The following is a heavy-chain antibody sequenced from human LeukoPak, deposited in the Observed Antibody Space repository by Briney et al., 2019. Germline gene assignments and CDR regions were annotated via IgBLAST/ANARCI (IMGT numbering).Heavy chain of an antibody. V-gene: IGHV4-39*07. D-gene: IGHD6-6*01. CDR1: GGSISSSTYY. CDR3: ARGGIIAARRSWFDP. Sequence: SETLSLTCTVSGGSISSSTYYWGWIRQPPGKGLEWIGEINHSGSTNYNPSLKSRVTISVDTSKNQFSLKLSSVTAADTAVYYCARGGIIAARRSWFDPWGQGTLVTVSS. CDR2: INHSGST. J-gene: IGHJ5*02.